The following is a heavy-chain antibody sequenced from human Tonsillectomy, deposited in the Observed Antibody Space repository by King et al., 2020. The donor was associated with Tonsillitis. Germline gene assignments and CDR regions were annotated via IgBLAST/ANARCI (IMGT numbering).Heavy chain of an antibody. Sequence: VQLVESGGGLVQPGGSLRLSCAASGLTFSSFDMSWVRQAPGRGLEWVSAISGSGCTTHYADSVKGRSPISRNNTKNTLYLQMNRLRADDTAVYYCAKLLDGYAAPYYYYAIDFRVQGTTVTVSS. CDR3: AKLLDGYAAPYYYYAIDF. D-gene: IGHD4/OR15-4a*01. J-gene: IGHJ6*02. CDR2: ISGSGCTT. V-gene: IGHV3-23*04. CDR1: GLTFSSFD.